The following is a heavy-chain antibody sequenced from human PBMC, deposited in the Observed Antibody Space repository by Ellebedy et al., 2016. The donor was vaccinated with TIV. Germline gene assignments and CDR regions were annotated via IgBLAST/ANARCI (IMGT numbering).Heavy chain of an antibody. Sequence: GGSLRLSCAASGFSFSSYAMSWVRQAPGKGLEWVTGIIGCGGSTKYVDSVKGRFTISRDNSRNTLFLQMNILRGEDTAVYYCARSPKDHLYHGMDVWGQGTTVTVSS. J-gene: IGHJ6*02. V-gene: IGHV3-23*01. CDR1: GFSFSSYA. D-gene: IGHD3-16*01. CDR2: IIGCGGST. CDR3: ARSPKDHLYHGMDV.